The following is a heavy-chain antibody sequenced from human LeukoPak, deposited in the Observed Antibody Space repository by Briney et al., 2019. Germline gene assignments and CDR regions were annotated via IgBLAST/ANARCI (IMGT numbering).Heavy chain of an antibody. J-gene: IGHJ4*02. CDR3: ARVYRKTYKWNDQPDY. CDR2: MNPNNGNT. Sequence: GASVKVSCKASGYTFTSYDINWVRQATGQGLEWMGWMNPNNGNTGYAQKFQGRVTMTRSTAIRTAYMELSSLRIDDTAVYYCARVYRKTYKWNDQPDYWGQGTLVTVSS. CDR1: GYTFTSYD. D-gene: IGHD1-20*01. V-gene: IGHV1-8*01.